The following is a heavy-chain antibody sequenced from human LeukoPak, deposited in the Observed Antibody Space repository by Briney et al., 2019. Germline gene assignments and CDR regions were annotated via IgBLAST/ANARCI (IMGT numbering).Heavy chain of an antibody. Sequence: GGSLRLSCAASGFTFNSYTMNWVRQAPGKGLEWVSSISSSSGYIYYADSVKGRFTISRDNAKNSLYLQMNSLRAEDTAVYYCAKAQYCSSASCYVFDYWGQGTLVTVSS. J-gene: IGHJ4*02. D-gene: IGHD2-2*01. CDR1: GFTFNSYT. V-gene: IGHV3-21*01. CDR2: ISSSSGYI. CDR3: AKAQYCSSASCYVFDY.